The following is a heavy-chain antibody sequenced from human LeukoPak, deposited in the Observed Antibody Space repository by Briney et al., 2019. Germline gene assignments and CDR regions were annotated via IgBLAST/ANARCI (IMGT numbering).Heavy chain of an antibody. J-gene: IGHJ5*02. CDR1: GGTFSRYG. D-gene: IGHD1-26*01. CDR2: VTPLLGTP. Sequence: GASVKVSCKASGGTFSRYGISWVRQAPGQGLEWMGGVTPLLGTPNYAQKFQGRVTMTTDTSTSTAYMELRSLRSDDTAVYYCARASMEWEPPPRWFDPWGQGTLVTVSS. V-gene: IGHV1-69*10. CDR3: ARASMEWEPPPRWFDP.